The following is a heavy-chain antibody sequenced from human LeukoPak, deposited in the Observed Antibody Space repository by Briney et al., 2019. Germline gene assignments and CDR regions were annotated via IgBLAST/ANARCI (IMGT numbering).Heavy chain of an antibody. D-gene: IGHD6-6*01. CDR1: GGSISSYY. Sequence: PSETLSLTCTVSGGSISSYYWSWIRQPPGKGLEWIGYIYYRGSTNYNPSLKSRVTISVDTSKNQFSLKLSSVTAADTAVYYCARTGIAARLDVWGQGTTVTVSS. CDR2: IYYRGST. CDR3: ARTGIAARLDV. J-gene: IGHJ6*02. V-gene: IGHV4-59*01.